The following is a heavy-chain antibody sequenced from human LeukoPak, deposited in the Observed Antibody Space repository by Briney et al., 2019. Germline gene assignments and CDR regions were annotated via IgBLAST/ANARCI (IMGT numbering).Heavy chain of an antibody. J-gene: IGHJ4*02. V-gene: IGHV1-3*01. CDR3: ARRVLRDYSGYDRWYYFDY. CDR1: GYTFTSYA. Sequence: ASVKVSCKASGYTFTSYAMHWVRQAPGQRLEWMGWINAGNGNTKYSQKFQGRVTITRDTSASTAYMELSSLRSEDTAVYYCARRVLRDYSGYDRWYYFDYWGQGTLVTVSS. CDR2: INAGNGNT. D-gene: IGHD5-12*01.